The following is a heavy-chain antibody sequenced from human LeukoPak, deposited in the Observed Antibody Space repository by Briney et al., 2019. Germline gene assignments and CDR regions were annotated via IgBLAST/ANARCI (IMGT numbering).Heavy chain of an antibody. CDR3: AKDMAPYQLLPFDY. Sequence: PGRSLRLSCAASGFTFDDYAMHWVRQAPGKGLEWVSGISWNSGSIGYADSVKGRFTISRDNAKNSLYLQMNSLRAEDTALYYCAKDMAPYQLLPFDYWGQGTLVTVSS. CDR2: ISWNSGSI. CDR1: GFTFDDYA. D-gene: IGHD2-2*01. V-gene: IGHV3-9*01. J-gene: IGHJ4*02.